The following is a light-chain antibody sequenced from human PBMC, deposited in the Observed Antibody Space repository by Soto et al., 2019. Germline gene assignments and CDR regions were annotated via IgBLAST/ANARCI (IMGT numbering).Light chain of an antibody. V-gene: IGLV2-23*02. J-gene: IGLJ1*01. CDR1: SSDVGSYNL. Sequence: QSVLTQPASVSGSPGQSITISCTGTSSDVGSYNLVSWYQPHPGKAPKLMIYEVTKWTSGVSNRFSGSKSGNTASLTISGLQAEDEADYYCCSYAGSSTFYVFGTGTKLTVL. CDR2: EVT. CDR3: CSYAGSSTFYV.